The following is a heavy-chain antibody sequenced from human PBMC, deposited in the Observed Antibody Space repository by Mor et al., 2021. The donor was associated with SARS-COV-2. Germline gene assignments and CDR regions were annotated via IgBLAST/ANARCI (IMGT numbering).Heavy chain of an antibody. CDR3: AREVWFGGPHYGMDV. J-gene: IGHJ6*02. CDR2: GSIK. D-gene: IGHD3-16*01. Sequence: GSIKYYADSVKGRFTISRDNSKNTLYLQINSLRLEDTAVYNCAREVWFGGPHYGMDVWGPGTTVTVSS. V-gene: IGHV3-30-3*01.